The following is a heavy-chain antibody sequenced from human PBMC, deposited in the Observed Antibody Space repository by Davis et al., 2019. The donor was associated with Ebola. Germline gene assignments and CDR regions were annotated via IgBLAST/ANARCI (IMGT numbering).Heavy chain of an antibody. V-gene: IGHV2-70*01. CDR3: ARIRWGSSSWYGFDY. CDR1: GFSLRTSGMC. D-gene: IGHD6-13*01. J-gene: IGHJ4*02. CDR2: IDWDDDK. Sequence: SGPTLVKPTQTLTLTCTFSGFSLRTSGMCVSWIRQPPGKALEWLALIDWDDDKYYSTSLKTRLTISKDTSKNQVVLTMTNMDPVDTATYYCARIRWGSSSWYGFDYWGQGTLVTVSS.